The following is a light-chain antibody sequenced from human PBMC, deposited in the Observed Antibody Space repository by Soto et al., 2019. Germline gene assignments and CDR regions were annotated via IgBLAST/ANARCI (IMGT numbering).Light chain of an antibody. V-gene: IGKV1-33*01. CDR1: QDITNY. J-gene: IGKJ3*01. CDR2: DAS. CDR3: QQFDNLPFT. Sequence: DIQMTQSPSSLSASVGDRVTITCQASQDITNYLNWYQHKPGTAPKLLIYDASNLETGVPSRFSGSGSGTDFTLSISSLQPEDSATYYCQQFDNLPFTFGPGTKVDIK.